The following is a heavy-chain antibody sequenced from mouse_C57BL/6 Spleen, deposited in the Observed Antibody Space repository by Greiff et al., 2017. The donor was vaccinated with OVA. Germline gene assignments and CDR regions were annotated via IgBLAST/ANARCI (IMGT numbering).Heavy chain of an antibody. V-gene: IGHV1-22*01. D-gene: IGHD2-4*01. CDR1: GYTFTDYN. Sequence: VQLKESGPELVKPGASVKMSCKASGYTFTDYNMHWVKQSHGKSLEWIGYINPNNGGTSYNQKFKGKATLTVNKSSSTAYMELRSLTSEDSAVYDCARWEDYDGWYFDVWGTGTTVTVSS. CDR3: ARWEDYDGWYFDV. J-gene: IGHJ1*03. CDR2: INPNNGGT.